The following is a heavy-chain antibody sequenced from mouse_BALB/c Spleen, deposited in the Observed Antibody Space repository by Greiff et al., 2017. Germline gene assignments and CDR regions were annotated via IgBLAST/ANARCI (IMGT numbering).Heavy chain of an antibody. Sequence: VQLQQSGPGLVAPSQSLSITCTVSGFSLTSYGVHWVRQPPGKGLEWLGVIWAGGSTNYNSALMSRLSISKDNSKSQVFLKMNSLQTDDTAMYYCASDYYGTHWYFDVWGAGTTVTVSS. CDR2: IWAGGST. D-gene: IGHD1-1*01. V-gene: IGHV2-9*02. J-gene: IGHJ1*01. CDR1: GFSLTSYG. CDR3: ASDYYGTHWYFDV.